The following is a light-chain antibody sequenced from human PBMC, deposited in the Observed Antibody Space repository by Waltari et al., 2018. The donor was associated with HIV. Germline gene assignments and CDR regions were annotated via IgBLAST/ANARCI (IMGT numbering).Light chain of an antibody. CDR1: NIGVKS. CDR2: DDK. CDR3: QVWDSATDHVV. J-gene: IGLJ2*01. V-gene: IGLV3-21*02. Sequence: SYVLTQPPSVSVAPGQTASITCGGDNIGVKSVHWYQQKPGQAPVLVVYDDKDRSSGIPERFSGSNSGNTATLTIRRVEVGDEADYYCQVWDSATDHVVFGGGTMVTVL.